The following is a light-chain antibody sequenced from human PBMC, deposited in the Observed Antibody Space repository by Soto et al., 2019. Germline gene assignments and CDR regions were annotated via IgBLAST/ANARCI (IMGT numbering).Light chain of an antibody. CDR2: AAP. V-gene: IGKV1-39*01. J-gene: IGKJ2*01. Sequence: DIQMTQSPSSLSASVGDRVTITCRASQSISSYLNWYQQKPWKAPTLLIYAAPSFQSGVPPRFSGSGSGTDFTLTISSLQPEDFATYYYPHNYSHPYTFGQGTKLEIK. CDR1: QSISSY. CDR3: PHNYSHPYT.